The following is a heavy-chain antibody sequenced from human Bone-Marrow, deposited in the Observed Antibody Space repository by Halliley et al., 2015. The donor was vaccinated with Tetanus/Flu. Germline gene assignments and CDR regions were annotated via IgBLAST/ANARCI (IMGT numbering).Heavy chain of an antibody. V-gene: IGHV4-59*13. CDR2: IHYSGST. CDR3: ARWPSGDRFDP. J-gene: IGHJ5*02. CDR1: GGSIRPYY. Sequence: LRLSCTVSGGSIRPYYWGWIRQTPGKGLEWIGYIHYSGSTNYNPSLKSRVTISVDTPKNQFSLRVTSMNAADTAVYYCARWPSGDRFDPRGQGTLVTVSS. D-gene: IGHD3-10*01.